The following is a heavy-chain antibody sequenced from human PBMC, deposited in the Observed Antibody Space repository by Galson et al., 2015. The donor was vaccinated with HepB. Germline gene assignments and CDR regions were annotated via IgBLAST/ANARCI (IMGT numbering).Heavy chain of an antibody. CDR3: ARGVVTSTGYYFDY. V-gene: IGHV3-11*06. J-gene: IGHJ4*02. Sequence: SLRLSCAASGFTFSDYYMSWIRQAPGQGLEWVGYISGCSSYTNYADSVKGRFTITRDNAKNSLYLQMNSLRAEDTAVYYCARGVVTSTGYYFDYWGQGTLVTVSS. CDR1: GFTFSDYY. D-gene: IGHD2-21*02. CDR2: ISGCSSYT.